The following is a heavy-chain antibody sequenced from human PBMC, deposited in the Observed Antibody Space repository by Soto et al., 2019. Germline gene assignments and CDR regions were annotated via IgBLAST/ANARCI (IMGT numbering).Heavy chain of an antibody. J-gene: IGHJ4*01. Sequence: GGSLRLSCAASGFTFSNAWINWVRQAPGKGLKWVGRIKSKTDGGTTDYAEPVKGRFAISRDDSNNMVYLQMNSLKIEDTAVYYCTTDSYSSIIIVRFDYWGHGTLVTVSS. D-gene: IGHD2-2*01. CDR2: IKSKTDGGTT. V-gene: IGHV3-15*07. CDR1: GFTFSNAW. CDR3: TTDSYSSIIIVRFDY.